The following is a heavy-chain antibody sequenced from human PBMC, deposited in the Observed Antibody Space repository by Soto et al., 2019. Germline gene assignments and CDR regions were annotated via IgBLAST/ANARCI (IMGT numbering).Heavy chain of an antibody. CDR1: GFTFDDYA. Sequence: GGSLRLSCAASGFTFDDYAMHWVRQAPGKGLEWVSGISWNSGNIDYADSVKGRFTISRDNAKNSLYLQMNSLRAEDTALYYCVKASTYSSSQGWFDPWGQGTMVTVSS. CDR2: ISWNSGNI. D-gene: IGHD6-6*01. V-gene: IGHV3-9*01. J-gene: IGHJ5*02. CDR3: VKASTYSSSQGWFDP.